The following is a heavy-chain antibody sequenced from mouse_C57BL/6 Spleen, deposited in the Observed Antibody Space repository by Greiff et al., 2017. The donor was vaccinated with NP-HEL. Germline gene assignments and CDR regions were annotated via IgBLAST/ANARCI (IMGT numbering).Heavy chain of an antibody. CDR2: ISSGSSTI. V-gene: IGHV5-17*01. CDR1: GFTFSDYG. Sequence: EVKVEESGGGLVKPGGFLKLSCAASGFTFSDYGMHWVRQAPEKGLEWVAYISSGSSTIYYADTVKGRFTISRDNDKHTLFLQVTSLRSEDTAMYYCARMHCDDYFDYWGQGTTLTVSS. CDR3: ARMHCDDYFDY. D-gene: IGHD2-13*01. J-gene: IGHJ2*01.